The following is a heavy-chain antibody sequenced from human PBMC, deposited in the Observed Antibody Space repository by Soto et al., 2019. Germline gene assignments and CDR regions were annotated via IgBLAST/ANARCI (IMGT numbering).Heavy chain of an antibody. CDR1: GFTFGTYG. Sequence: QVQLVESGGGVVQPGRSLRLSCAASGFTFGTYGMHWVRQTPGKGLEWVAVISYDGSNKYYADSVKGRFTISRDNSKNTLYLQMNSLRPEDTAVYYCAKEPFGVVIYAMDLWGQGTTVTVSS. D-gene: IGHD3-3*01. CDR3: AKEPFGVVIYAMDL. V-gene: IGHV3-30*18. CDR2: ISYDGSNK. J-gene: IGHJ6*02.